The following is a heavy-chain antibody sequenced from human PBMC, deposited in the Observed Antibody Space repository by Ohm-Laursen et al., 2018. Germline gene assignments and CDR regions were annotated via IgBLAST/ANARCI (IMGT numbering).Heavy chain of an antibody. V-gene: IGHV3-53*01. Sequence: SLRLSCAASGFTVSSNYMSWVRQAPGKGLEWVSVIYSGGSTYYADSVKGRFTISRDNYKNTLYLQMNSLRAEDTAVYYCARDGNTHSSSWGSFDYWGQGTLVTVSS. J-gene: IGHJ4*02. CDR1: GFTVSSNY. CDR3: ARDGNTHSSSWGSFDY. CDR2: IYSGGST. D-gene: IGHD6-13*01.